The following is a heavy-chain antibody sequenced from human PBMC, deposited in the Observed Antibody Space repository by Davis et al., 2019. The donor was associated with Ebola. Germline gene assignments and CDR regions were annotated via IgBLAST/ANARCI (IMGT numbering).Heavy chain of an antibody. CDR3: ARDDLSSGWYGIDY. Sequence: PGGSLRLSCAASGFTFSSFWMSWVRQAPGKGLEWMSFIRYDGSDKYYADSVKGRFTISRDSSKNMLYLQMNSLRGEDTAWYYCARDDLSSGWYGIDYWGQGTLVTVSS. D-gene: IGHD6-19*01. CDR1: GFTFSSFW. CDR2: IRYDGSDK. V-gene: IGHV3-30*02. J-gene: IGHJ4*02.